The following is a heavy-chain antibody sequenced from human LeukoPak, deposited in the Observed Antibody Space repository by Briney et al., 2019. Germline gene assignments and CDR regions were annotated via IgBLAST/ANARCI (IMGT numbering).Heavy chain of an antibody. D-gene: IGHD1-1*01. J-gene: IGHJ4*02. CDR2: IYYSGDT. V-gene: IGHV4-39*01. CDR1: AGSISSSSSY. CDR3: EGADREEAYNHRIDY. Sequence: PSETLSLTCTVSAGSISSSSSYWGWIRQSPGKGLEWIGSIYYSGDTYYNPSLKSRVTISVDTSKNQFSLKVTSVTAADTAVYYCEGADREEAYNHRIDYWGQGTLVTVSS.